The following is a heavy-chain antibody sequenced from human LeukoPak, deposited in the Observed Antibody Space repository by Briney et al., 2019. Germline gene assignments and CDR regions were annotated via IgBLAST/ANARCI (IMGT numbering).Heavy chain of an antibody. V-gene: IGHV4-59*01. D-gene: IGHD3-3*01. J-gene: IGHJ3*02. CDR2: IYYSGST. Sequence: PSETLSLTCTVSGGSISSYYWSWIRQPPGKGLEWIGYIYYSGSTKYKPSLKSRVTISVDTSKNQFSLKLSSVTAADTAVYYCARGRFLDTFDIWGQGTMVTVSS. CDR1: GGSISSYY. CDR3: ARGRFLDTFDI.